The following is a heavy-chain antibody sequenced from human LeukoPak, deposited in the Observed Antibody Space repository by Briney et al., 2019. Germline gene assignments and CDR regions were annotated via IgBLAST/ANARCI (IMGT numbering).Heavy chain of an antibody. D-gene: IGHD6-13*01. CDR3: ATRSAAAGDDYYFDY. CDR2: IYYSGST. V-gene: IGHV4-59*01. CDR1: GGSISSYY. Sequence: SETLSLTCTVSGGSISSYYWSWIRQPPGKGLEWIGYIYYSGSTNYNLSLKSRVTISVDTSKNQFSLKLSSVTAADTAVYYCATRSAAAGDDYYFDYWGQGTLVTVSS. J-gene: IGHJ4*02.